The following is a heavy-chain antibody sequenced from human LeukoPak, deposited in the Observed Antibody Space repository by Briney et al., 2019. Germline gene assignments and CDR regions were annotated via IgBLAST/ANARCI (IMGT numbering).Heavy chain of an antibody. CDR3: AKDPYGSGSSVPDY. J-gene: IGHJ4*02. CDR1: GFTFSSYS. CDR2: ISSSSSYI. V-gene: IGHV3-21*04. Sequence: GSLRLSCAASGFTFSSYSMNWVRQAPGQGLEWVSSISSSSSYIYYADSVKGRFTISRDNAKNSPYLQMNSLRAEDTAVYYCAKDPYGSGSSVPDYWGQGTLVTVSS. D-gene: IGHD3-10*01.